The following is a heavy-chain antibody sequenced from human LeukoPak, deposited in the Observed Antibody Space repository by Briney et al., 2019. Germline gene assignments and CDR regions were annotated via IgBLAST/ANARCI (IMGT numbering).Heavy chain of an antibody. D-gene: IGHD3-22*01. CDR2: ISGSGGST. CDR1: GFTFSSYA. Sequence: GGSLRLSCAASGFTFSSYAMSWVRQAPGKGLEWVSAISGSGGSTYYADSVKGRFTISRDNSKNTLYLQMNSLRAEDTAVYYCARAGYDSSGYPYYYYYYMDVWGKGTTVTVSS. J-gene: IGHJ6*03. CDR3: ARAGYDSSGYPYYYYYYMDV. V-gene: IGHV3-23*01.